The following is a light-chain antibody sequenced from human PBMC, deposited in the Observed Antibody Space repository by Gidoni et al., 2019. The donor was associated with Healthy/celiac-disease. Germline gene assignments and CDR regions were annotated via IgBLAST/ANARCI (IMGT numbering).Light chain of an antibody. J-gene: IGKJ3*01. V-gene: IGKV3-20*01. Sequence: IVLTQSPGTLSLSPGERATLSCRASQRVSSSYLAWYQQKPGQAPRLLIYGASSRATGIXDRXXXSGXXTDFTLTISRLEPEDFAVYYCQQYGSSPFTFGPGTKVDIK. CDR1: QRVSSSY. CDR3: QQYGSSPFT. CDR2: GAS.